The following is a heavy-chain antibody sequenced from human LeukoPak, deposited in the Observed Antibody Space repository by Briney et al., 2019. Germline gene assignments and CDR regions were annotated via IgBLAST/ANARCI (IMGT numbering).Heavy chain of an antibody. CDR1: GFTFSSYG. CDR2: IKQDGSEK. CDR3: ARGPYSYGLDY. V-gene: IGHV3-7*01. D-gene: IGHD5-18*01. Sequence: GGSLRLSCAASGFTFSSYGMSWVRQAPGKGLEWVANIKQDGSEKYYVDSVKGRFTISRDNAKNSLYLQMNSLRAEDTAVYYCARGPYSYGLDYWGQGTLVTVSS. J-gene: IGHJ4*02.